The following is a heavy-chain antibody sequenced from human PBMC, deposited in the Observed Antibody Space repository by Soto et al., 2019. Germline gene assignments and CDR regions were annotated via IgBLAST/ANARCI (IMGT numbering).Heavy chain of an antibody. J-gene: IGHJ5*02. CDR2: ISSSSSTI. CDR1: GFTFRSYS. Sequence: GGSLRCSFAASGFTFRSYSMNWVRQAPGKGLEWVSYISSSSSTIYYADSVKSRFTISRDNAKNSLYLQMNSLRDEDTAVYYRAREGGNLNWFDPWGQGTLVTVAS. CDR3: AREGGNLNWFDP. V-gene: IGHV3-48*02. D-gene: IGHD1-26*01.